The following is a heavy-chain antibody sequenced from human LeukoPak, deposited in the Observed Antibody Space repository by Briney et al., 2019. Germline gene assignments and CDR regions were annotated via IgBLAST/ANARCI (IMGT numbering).Heavy chain of an antibody. V-gene: IGHV3-30-3*01. D-gene: IGHD4-17*01. CDR3: ARAPGGFHGDYSPIAY. CDR1: GFTFSDYY. Sequence: GGSLRLSCAASGFTFSDYYMSWIRQAPGKGLQWLALTSDDGSAKYYADSVKGRFTISRDNSQNTLYLQMNSLRADETAIYYCARAPGGFHGDYSPIAYWGQGTLVTVSS. CDR2: TSDDGSAK. J-gene: IGHJ4*02.